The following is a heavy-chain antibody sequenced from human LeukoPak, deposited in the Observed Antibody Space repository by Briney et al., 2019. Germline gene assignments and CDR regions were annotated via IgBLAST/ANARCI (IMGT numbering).Heavy chain of an antibody. V-gene: IGHV1-46*01. CDR2: VYTDGGTI. CDR1: GNIFTNSH. J-gene: IGHJ4*02. D-gene: IGHD3-10*01. Sequence: ASVKVSCKASGNIFTNSHIHWVRLAPGRGLEWMGAVYTDGGTITNTRSFQHGRVTMTRDVSTRTVYMELSSLSSEDTAVYYCATEAPRSYRFDYWGQEILVTVSS. CDR3: ATEAPRSYRFDY.